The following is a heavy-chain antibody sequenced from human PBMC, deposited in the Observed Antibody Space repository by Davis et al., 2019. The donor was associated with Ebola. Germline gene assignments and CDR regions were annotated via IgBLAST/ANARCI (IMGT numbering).Heavy chain of an antibody. CDR2: ISSSGSTI. J-gene: IGHJ6*02. V-gene: IGHV3-11*04. CDR1: GFTFSDYY. Sequence: GESLKISCAASGFTFSDYYMSWIRQAPGKGLEWVSYISSSGSTIYYADSVKGRFTISRDNAKNSLYLQMNSLRAEDTAVYYCARSNIAARPGYYYGMDVWGQGTTVTVSS. CDR3: ARSNIAARPGYYYGMDV. D-gene: IGHD6-6*01.